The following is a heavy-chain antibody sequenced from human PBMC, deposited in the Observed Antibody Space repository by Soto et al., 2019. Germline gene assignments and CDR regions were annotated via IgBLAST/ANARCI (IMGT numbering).Heavy chain of an antibody. CDR3: ARGGGIPIFGVVSLVLVDP. Sequence: TLSLTCAVYGGSFSGYYWSWIRQPPGKWLEWIGEINHSGSTNYNPSLKSRVTISVDTSKNQFSLKLSSVTAADTAVYYCARGGGIPIFGVVSLVLVDPWAEG. J-gene: IGHJ5*02. CDR1: GGSFSGYY. D-gene: IGHD3-3*02. CDR2: INHSGST. V-gene: IGHV4-34*01.